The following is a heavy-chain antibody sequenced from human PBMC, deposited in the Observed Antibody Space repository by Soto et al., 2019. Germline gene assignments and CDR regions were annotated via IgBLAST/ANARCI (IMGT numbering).Heavy chain of an antibody. D-gene: IGHD1-26*01. CDR3: ASDGEPTSGFDP. V-gene: IGHV1-69*02. Sequence: VQLVQSGAEVKKPWSSVKVSCKASGGTFSSYTISWVRQAPGQGLEWMGRIIPILGIANYAQKFQGRVTITADKPTSTAYRELSSLRSEDTAVYYCASDGEPTSGFDPWGQGTLVTVSS. CDR1: GGTFSSYT. CDR2: IIPILGIA. J-gene: IGHJ5*02.